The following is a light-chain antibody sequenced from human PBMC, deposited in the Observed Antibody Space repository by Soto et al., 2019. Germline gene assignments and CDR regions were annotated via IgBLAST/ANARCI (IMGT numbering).Light chain of an antibody. CDR3: GTWDSSLSVVV. V-gene: IGLV1-51*02. CDR2: ENS. CDR1: SSNIENNY. Sequence: QSVLTQPPSVSAAPGQKVTISCSGTSSNIENNYVSWFQQLPGTAPKLLVYENSKRPSGIPDRFSGSKSGTSATLGITGLQTGDEADYYCGTWDSSLSVVVFGGGIKLTVL. J-gene: IGLJ2*01.